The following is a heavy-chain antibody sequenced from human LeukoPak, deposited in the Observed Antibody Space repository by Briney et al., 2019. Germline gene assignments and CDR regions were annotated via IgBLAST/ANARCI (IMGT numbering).Heavy chain of an antibody. CDR3: ARRRDFIDY. J-gene: IGHJ4*02. D-gene: IGHD3/OR15-3a*01. CDR2: SSSGSTI. Sequence: PGGSLRLSCAASGFTLSDYYMSWIRQAPGKGLEWVSCSSSGSTIYYADSVKGRFAISRDNAKNSLYLQMNSLRAEDTAVYYCARRRDFIDYWGQGTLVTVSS. V-gene: IGHV3-11*01. CDR1: GFTLSDYY.